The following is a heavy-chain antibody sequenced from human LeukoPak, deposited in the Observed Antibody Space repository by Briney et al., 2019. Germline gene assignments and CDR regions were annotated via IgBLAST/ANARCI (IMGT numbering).Heavy chain of an antibody. CDR2: IWYDGSNK. CDR1: GFTFSSYV. J-gene: IGHJ5*02. CDR3: ATDYDSSGLDP. V-gene: IGHV3-30*02. D-gene: IGHD3-22*01. Sequence: GGSLRLSCAASGFTFSSYVMHGVRQAPGKGLEWVAIIWYDGSNKYYADSVKGRFTISRDNSKNTLYLQMNSLRAEDTAVYYCATDYDSSGLDPWGQGTLVTVSS.